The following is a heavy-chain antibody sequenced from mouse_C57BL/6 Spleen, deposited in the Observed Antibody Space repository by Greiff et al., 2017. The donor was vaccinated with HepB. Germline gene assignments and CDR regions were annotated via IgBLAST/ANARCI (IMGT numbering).Heavy chain of an antibody. D-gene: IGHD1-1*01. V-gene: IGHV1-50*01. CDR1: GYTFTSYW. J-gene: IGHJ3*01. CDR3: ARGLSHYYGSSYLFAY. CDR2: IDPSDSYT. Sequence: VQLQQPGAELVKPGASVKLSCKASGYTFTSYWMQWVKQRPGQGLEWIGEIDPSDSYTNYNQKFKGKATLTVDTSSSTAYMQLSSLTSEDSAVYYCARGLSHYYGSSYLFAYWGQGTLVTVSA.